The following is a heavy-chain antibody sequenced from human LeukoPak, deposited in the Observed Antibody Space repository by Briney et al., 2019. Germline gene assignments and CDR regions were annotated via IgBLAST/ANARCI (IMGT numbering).Heavy chain of an antibody. CDR1: GYTFTSYG. CDR2: ISAYNGNT. D-gene: IGHD1-1*01. Sequence: GASVKVSCKASGYTFTSYGISWVRQAPGQGLEWMGWISAYNGNTNYAQKLQGRVTITTDTSTSTANMELRSLRSNDTAVYYCARDEYNWNARSYYYYGMDVWGQGTTVTVSS. J-gene: IGHJ6*02. CDR3: ARDEYNWNARSYYYYGMDV. V-gene: IGHV1-18*01.